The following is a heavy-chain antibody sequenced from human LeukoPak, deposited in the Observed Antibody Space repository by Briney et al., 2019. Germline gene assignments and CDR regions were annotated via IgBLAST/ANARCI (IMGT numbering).Heavy chain of an antibody. Sequence: ASVKVSCKTSGYTFTSYAINWVRQATGQGLEWMGWMNPNSGNTGYAQKFQGRVTMTRNTSISTAYMELSSLRSEDTAVYYCARVPTRYCSSTSCYNSYYYYYGMDVWGQGTTVTVSS. D-gene: IGHD2-2*02. J-gene: IGHJ6*02. CDR1: GYTFTSYA. CDR3: ARVPTRYCSSTSCYNSYYYYYGMDV. V-gene: IGHV1-8*01. CDR2: MNPNSGNT.